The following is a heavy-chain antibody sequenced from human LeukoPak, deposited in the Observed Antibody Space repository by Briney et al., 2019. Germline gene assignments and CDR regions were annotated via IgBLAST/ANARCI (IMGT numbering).Heavy chain of an antibody. J-gene: IGHJ4*02. CDR1: GFIFSSYE. Sequence: GGSLRLSCAASGFIFSSYEMNWGRQAPGKGLEWVSYISGSGSTIYYADSLKGRFTISRDNAKNSLYLQMNSLRAEDTAVYYCARDQLPDNWGQGTLVTVSS. D-gene: IGHD2-2*01. CDR3: ARDQLPDN. V-gene: IGHV3-48*03. CDR2: ISGSGSTI.